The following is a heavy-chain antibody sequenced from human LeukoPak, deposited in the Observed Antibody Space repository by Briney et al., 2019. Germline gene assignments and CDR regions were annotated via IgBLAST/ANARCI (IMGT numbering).Heavy chain of an antibody. CDR1: GFTFDDYG. Sequence: GGSLRLSCAASGFTFDDYGMSWVRQAPGKGLEWVSGINWNGGSTGYADSVKGRFTISRGNAKNSLYLQMNSLRAEDTALYYCARERSMVGDYYYYYYMDVWGKGTTVTVSS. CDR3: ARERSMVGDYYYYYYMDV. D-gene: IGHD2/OR15-2a*01. J-gene: IGHJ6*03. CDR2: INWNGGST. V-gene: IGHV3-20*04.